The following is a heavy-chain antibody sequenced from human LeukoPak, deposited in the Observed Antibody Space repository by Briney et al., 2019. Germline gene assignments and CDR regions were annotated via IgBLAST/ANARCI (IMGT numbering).Heavy chain of an antibody. CDR3: ARDSRQFLKWIYSFDF. D-gene: IGHD3-3*01. V-gene: IGHV3-30-3*01. CDR1: GFTFSSYA. J-gene: IGHJ4*02. Sequence: PGRSLRLSCAASGFTFSSYAMHWVRQAPSKGLEWVAVISHDTSKKFYADSVKGRFTISRDNSNKTLYLQMNSLRDEDTAVYYYARDSRQFLKWIYSFDFWGQGTPVTVSS. CDR2: ISHDTSKK.